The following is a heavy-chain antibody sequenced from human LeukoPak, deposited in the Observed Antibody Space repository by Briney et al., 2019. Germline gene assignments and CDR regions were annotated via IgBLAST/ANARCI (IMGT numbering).Heavy chain of an antibody. Sequence: GGSLRLSCAASGFTFSSYAISWVRQAPGKGLEWVSAISPSGVRTYYADSVKGHFTISRDNSKNTLYLQMNSLRAEDTAVYYCAKTPPRENSNYFDYWGQGTLVTVSS. J-gene: IGHJ4*02. CDR1: GFTFSSYA. CDR2: ISPSGVRT. CDR3: AKTPPRENSNYFDY. V-gene: IGHV3-23*01. D-gene: IGHD4-11*01.